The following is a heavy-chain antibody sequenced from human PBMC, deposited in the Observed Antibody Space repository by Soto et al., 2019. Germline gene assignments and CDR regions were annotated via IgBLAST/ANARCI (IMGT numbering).Heavy chain of an antibody. J-gene: IGHJ4*02. CDR1: GASMSDYY. Sequence: SETLSLTCTVSGASMSDYYGSWIRQSPGKGLEHIGYLHYSGSANYNPSLKSRVTISMDTSKNQFFLKPNSVTAADTAIYYCARSGHTFVGVVWGQGIPVTVSS. D-gene: IGHD3-16*01. CDR2: LHYSGSA. V-gene: IGHV4-59*01. CDR3: ARSGHTFVGVV.